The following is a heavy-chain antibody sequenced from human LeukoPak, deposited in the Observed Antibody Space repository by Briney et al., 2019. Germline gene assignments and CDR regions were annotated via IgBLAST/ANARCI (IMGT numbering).Heavy chain of an antibody. CDR3: ASGGDFWSGYYTDY. CDR1: GGSISSGGYY. J-gene: IGHJ4*02. CDR2: IYYSGST. V-gene: IGHV4-31*03. Sequence: PSETLSLTCTVSGGSISSGGYYWSWIRQHPGKGLEWIGYIYYSGSTYYNPSPKSRVTISVDTSKNQFSLKLSSVTAADTAVYYCASGGDFWSGYYTDYWGQGTLVTVSS. D-gene: IGHD3-3*01.